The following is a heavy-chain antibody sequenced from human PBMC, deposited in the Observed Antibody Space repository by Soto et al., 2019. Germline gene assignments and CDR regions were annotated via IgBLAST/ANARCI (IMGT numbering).Heavy chain of an antibody. D-gene: IGHD3-3*01. CDR1: GGSFTDYY. CDR3: ARQRYDFWSGYYFRSLDY. Sequence: SETLSLTCAVYGGSFTDYYWTWIRQPPGKAPEWIGEVIHSGSTNYNPSLESRVTISVDTSKNQFSLKLSSVTAADTAVYYCARQRYDFWSGYYFRSLDYWGQGTLVTVSS. J-gene: IGHJ4*02. CDR2: VIHSGST. V-gene: IGHV4-34*12.